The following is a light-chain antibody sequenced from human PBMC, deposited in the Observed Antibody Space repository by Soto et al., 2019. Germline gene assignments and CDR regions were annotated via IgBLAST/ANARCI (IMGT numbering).Light chain of an antibody. CDR3: QQIFETPPYT. J-gene: IGKJ2*01. Sequence: DIQMTQSPSSLSVSIGDRVTITCRASQSIATYVNWFQQKPGKAPKLLINAASSLQSGVPSRFSGSGSGTDFSLTISGLQPDDFATYYCQQIFETPPYTFGQGTKLEIK. CDR2: AAS. V-gene: IGKV1-39*01. CDR1: QSIATY.